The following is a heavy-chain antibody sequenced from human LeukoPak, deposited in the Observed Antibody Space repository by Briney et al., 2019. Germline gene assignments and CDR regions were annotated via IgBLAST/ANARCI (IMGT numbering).Heavy chain of an antibody. CDR1: GFIFNNYA. V-gene: IGHV3-23*01. CDR2: ISGSGRNT. D-gene: IGHD6-25*01. CDR3: ARDEIQSGT. Sequence: GGSLRLSCAVSGFIFNNYALSWVRQTPGKGLEWVSAISGSGRNTYYADSVKRRFTISRDNSRSTVDLQMNSLRVEDTGIYYCARDEIQSGTWGQGTMVIVSS. J-gene: IGHJ3*01.